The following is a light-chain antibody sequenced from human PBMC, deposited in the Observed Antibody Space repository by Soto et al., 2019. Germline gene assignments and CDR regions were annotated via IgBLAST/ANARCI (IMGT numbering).Light chain of an antibody. CDR1: SSNIGNNY. V-gene: IGLV1-51*01. Sequence: SALPQPPSVSAAPGQKVTISCSGSSSNIGNNYVSWYQQLPGTAPKLLIYDNNKRPSGIPDRFSGSKSGTSATLGITGHQTGDEADYYCGTWDSSLSAFYVFGTGTKSPS. CDR2: DNN. CDR3: GTWDSSLSAFYV. J-gene: IGLJ1*01.